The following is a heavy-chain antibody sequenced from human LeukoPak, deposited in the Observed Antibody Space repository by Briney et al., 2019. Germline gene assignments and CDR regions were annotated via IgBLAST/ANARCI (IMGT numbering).Heavy chain of an antibody. CDR3: ATGRGPNGDYVMRYREVVEGQFDY. Sequence: EASVKVSCKVSGYTPTELSMHWVRQAPGKGLEWMGGFDPEDGETIYAQKFQGRVTMTEDTSTDTAYMELSSLRSEDTAVYYCATGRGPNGDYVMRYREVVEGQFDYWGQGTLVTVSS. V-gene: IGHV1-24*01. CDR2: FDPEDGET. J-gene: IGHJ4*02. D-gene: IGHD4-17*01. CDR1: GYTPTELS.